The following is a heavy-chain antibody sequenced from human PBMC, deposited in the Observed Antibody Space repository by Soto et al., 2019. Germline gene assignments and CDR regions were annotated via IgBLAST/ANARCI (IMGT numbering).Heavy chain of an antibody. V-gene: IGHV4-39*07. Sequence: SGTLSLTCTVSGGSISSSSYYWGWIRQPPGKGLEWIGSIYYTGSTYYNPSLKSRVTISVDTSKNQFSLNLSSVTAEDTAVYYCERLESGGARFDNWGQGILVNVSS. CDR3: ERLESGGARFDN. CDR2: IYYTGST. J-gene: IGHJ4*02. D-gene: IGHD1-26*01. CDR1: GGSISSSSYY.